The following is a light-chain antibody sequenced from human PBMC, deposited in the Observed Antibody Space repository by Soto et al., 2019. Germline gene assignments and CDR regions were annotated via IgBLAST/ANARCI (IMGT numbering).Light chain of an antibody. V-gene: IGKV1-13*02. J-gene: IGKJ5*01. CDR2: DGS. Sequence: AIQLTQSPSSLSASVGDRVTITCRASQGVSSALAWYQQKPGKPPKVLIYDGSSLQSGVPLRFRGSGSGTEFTLTITGLQPEDFGTYYCKHFQRDPFTYGQGTRLEIK. CDR3: KHFQRDPFT. CDR1: QGVSSA.